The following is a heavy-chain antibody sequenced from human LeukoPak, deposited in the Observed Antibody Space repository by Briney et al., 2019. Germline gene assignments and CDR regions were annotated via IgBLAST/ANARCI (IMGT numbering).Heavy chain of an antibody. J-gene: IGHJ4*02. CDR3: ARIPSGVYFDWLQSYFDY. V-gene: IGHV4-38-2*02. Sequence: SETLSLTCTVSGGSISSYYWGLIRQPPGKGLEWIGSIYHSGSTYYNPSLKSRVTISVDTSKNQFSLKLSSVTAADTAVYYCARIPSGVYFDWLQSYFDYWGQGTLVTVSS. CDR2: IYHSGST. D-gene: IGHD3-9*01. CDR1: GGSISSYY.